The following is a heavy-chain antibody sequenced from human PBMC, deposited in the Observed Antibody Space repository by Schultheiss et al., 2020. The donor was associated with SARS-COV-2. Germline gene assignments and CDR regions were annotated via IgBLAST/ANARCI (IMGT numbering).Heavy chain of an antibody. CDR3: ARNAARLITRAQFYY. Sequence: GGSLRLSCAASGFTFSSYEMNWVRQAPGKGLEWVSYISSSGSTIYYADSVKGRFTISRDNAKNSLYLQMNSLRAEDTAVYYCARNAARLITRAQFYYWGQGTLVTVSS. J-gene: IGHJ4*02. D-gene: IGHD6-6*01. CDR2: ISSSGSTI. CDR1: GFTFSSYE. V-gene: IGHV3-48*03.